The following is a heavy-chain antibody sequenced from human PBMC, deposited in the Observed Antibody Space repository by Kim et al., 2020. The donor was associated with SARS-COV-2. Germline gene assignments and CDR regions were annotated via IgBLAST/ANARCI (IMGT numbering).Heavy chain of an antibody. CDR1: GFTFINYC. J-gene: IGHJ4*02. Sequence: GGSLRLSCAASGFTFINYCMSWVRQAPGKGLEWVATIKKDGSEKYYVDSVKGRFTISRDNAKNTLYLQMNSMRAEDTAVYYCARTRGVAAARYIDYWGQGTLVTVSS. CDR3: ARTRGVAAARYIDY. D-gene: IGHD6-13*01. V-gene: IGHV3-7*01. CDR2: IKKDGSEK.